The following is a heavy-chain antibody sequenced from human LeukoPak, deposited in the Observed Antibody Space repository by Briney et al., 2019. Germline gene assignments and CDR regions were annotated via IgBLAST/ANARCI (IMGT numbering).Heavy chain of an antibody. D-gene: IGHD3-16*01. J-gene: IGHJ4*02. CDR1: GFTFTTYW. Sequence: PGGSLRLSCVASGFTFTTYWMHWVRQAPGKGLVWVSRINGDGSNSNYADSVKDRFTISRDNARNTLYLQMNGLRAEDTALYYCARTSPTSHFDFWGQGTLVTVSS. CDR2: INGDGSNS. V-gene: IGHV3-74*01. CDR3: ARTSPTSHFDF.